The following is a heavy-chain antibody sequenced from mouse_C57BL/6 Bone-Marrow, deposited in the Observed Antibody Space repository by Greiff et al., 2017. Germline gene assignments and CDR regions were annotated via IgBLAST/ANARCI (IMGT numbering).Heavy chain of an antibody. CDR1: GFTFSDYY. D-gene: IGHD2-2*01. CDR2: ISNGGGST. CDR3: ARLMVTHWYFDV. J-gene: IGHJ1*03. Sequence: EVMLVESGGGLVQPGGSLKLSCAASGFTFSDYYMYWVRQTPEKRLEWVAYISNGGGSTYYPDTVKGRFTISRDNAKNTLYLQMSRLKSEDTAMYYCARLMVTHWYFDVWGTGTTVTVSS. V-gene: IGHV5-12*01.